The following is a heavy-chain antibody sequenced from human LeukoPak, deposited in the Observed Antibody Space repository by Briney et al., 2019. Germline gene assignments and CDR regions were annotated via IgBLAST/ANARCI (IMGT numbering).Heavy chain of an antibody. V-gene: IGHV4-39*01. CDR3: ARRANPDSSGYYDALDI. CDR1: GGSISSSSYY. Sequence: SETLSLTCTVSGGSISSSSYYWGWIRQPPGKGLEWIGSIYYSGSTYYNPSLKSRVTISVDTSKNQFSLKLSSVTAADTAVYYCARRANPDSSGYYDALDIWGQGTMVTVSS. J-gene: IGHJ3*02. CDR2: IYYSGST. D-gene: IGHD3-22*01.